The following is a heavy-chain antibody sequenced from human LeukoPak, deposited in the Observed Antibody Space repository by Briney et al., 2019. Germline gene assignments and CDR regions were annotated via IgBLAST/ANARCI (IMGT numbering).Heavy chain of an antibody. D-gene: IGHD6-13*01. CDR1: GFTFSSYA. J-gene: IGHJ4*02. V-gene: IGHV3-30-3*01. CDR3: AREVGAAAVNY. CDR2: ISYDGSNK. Sequence: GGSLRLSCAASGFTFSSYAMHWVRQAPGKGLEWVAVISYDGSNKYYADSVKGRFTISRDNSKNTLYLQMNSLRAEDTAAYYCAREVGAAAVNYWGQGTLVTVSS.